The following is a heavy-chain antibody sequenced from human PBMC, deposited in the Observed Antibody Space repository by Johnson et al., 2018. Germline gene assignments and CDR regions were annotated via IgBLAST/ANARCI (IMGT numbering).Heavy chain of an antibody. Sequence: QVQLVQSGGDLVQPGRSVRLSCAASGFTFSSYGMHWVRQAPGKGLEWVAVISYDGTNKYYADSVKGRFTITRDNSKNTLYLQMNSLRAGDTAVYYCGNGGRLLGEVDWAFISQHWGPGTLVSVSS. D-gene: IGHD3/OR15-3a*01. CDR2: ISYDGTNK. V-gene: IGHV3-30*18. CDR3: GNGGRLLGEVDWAFISQH. J-gene: IGHJ1*01. CDR1: GFTFSSYG.